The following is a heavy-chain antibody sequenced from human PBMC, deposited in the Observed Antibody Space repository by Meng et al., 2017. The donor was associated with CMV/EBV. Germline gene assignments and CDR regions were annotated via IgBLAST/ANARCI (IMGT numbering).Heavy chain of an antibody. Sequence: GGSLRLSCAASGFTFSSYDMHWVRQATGKGLEWVSAIGTAGDTYYPGSVKGRFTISRENAKNPLYLQMNSLRAGDTAVYYCARAGQAPAVYYYGMDVWGQGTTVTVSS. CDR1: GFTFSSYD. V-gene: IGHV3-13*01. D-gene: IGHD2-2*01. CDR2: IGTAGDT. J-gene: IGHJ6*02. CDR3: ARAGQAPAVYYYGMDV.